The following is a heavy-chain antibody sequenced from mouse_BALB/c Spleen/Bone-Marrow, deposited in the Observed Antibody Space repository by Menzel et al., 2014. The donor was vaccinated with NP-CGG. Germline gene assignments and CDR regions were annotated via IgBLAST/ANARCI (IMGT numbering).Heavy chain of an antibody. CDR3: ARGDYDGSGWAYAFNI. V-gene: IGHV5-6-5*01. J-gene: IGHJ1*01. CDR1: GFSLSSYA. Sequence: EESGGRLVTPGTPLTLTCTVSGFSLSSYAMGWVRQAPGKGLEYIGVIRAGGSTHYASWAKGRFTVSRTSTTVVLQITSPTIEDTATYFCARGDYDGSGWAYAFNIWGPGTLVTVSS. CDR2: IRAGGST. D-gene: IGHD2-3*01.